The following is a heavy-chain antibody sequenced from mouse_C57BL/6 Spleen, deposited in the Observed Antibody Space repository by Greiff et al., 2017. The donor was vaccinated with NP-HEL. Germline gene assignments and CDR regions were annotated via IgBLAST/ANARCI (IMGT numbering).Heavy chain of an antibody. CDR3: ARDCSSPYYAMDY. CDR2: INPSSGYT. J-gene: IGHJ4*01. CDR1: GYTFTSYW. Sequence: VQLQQSGAELAKPGASVKLSCKASGYTFTSYWMHWVKQRPGQGLEWIGYINPSSGYTKYNQKFKDKATLTADKSSSTAYMQLSSLTYEDSAVYYCARDCSSPYYAMDYWGQGTSVTVSS. V-gene: IGHV1-7*01. D-gene: IGHD1-1*01.